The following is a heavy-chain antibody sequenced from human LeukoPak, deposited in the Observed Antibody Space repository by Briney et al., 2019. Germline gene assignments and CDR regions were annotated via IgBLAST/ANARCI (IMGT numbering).Heavy chain of an antibody. CDR3: VRDRKAYNYFDP. CDR2: IGSDNKP. Sequence: GGSLRLSCEASGFTFSAYAMTWVRQAPGKGLEWVSSIGSDNKPHYSESVKGRFTISRDNAKNTLHLQMNSLRAEDTAVYYCVRDRKAYNYFDPWGQGTLVTVSS. J-gene: IGHJ5*02. CDR1: GFTFSAYA. V-gene: IGHV3-69-1*01.